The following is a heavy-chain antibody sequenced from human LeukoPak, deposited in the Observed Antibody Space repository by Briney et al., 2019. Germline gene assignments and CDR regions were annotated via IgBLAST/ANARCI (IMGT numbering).Heavy chain of an antibody. Sequence: GGSLRLSCAASGFTFSSYGMHWVRQAPGKGLEWVAVIWYDGSNKYYADSVKGRFTISRDNSKNTLYLQMNSLRAEDTAVYYCARERYYYDSSGYDRGLDYWGQGTLDTVSS. V-gene: IGHV3-33*01. D-gene: IGHD3-22*01. CDR1: GFTFSSYG. CDR3: ARERYYYDSSGYDRGLDY. CDR2: IWYDGSNK. J-gene: IGHJ4*02.